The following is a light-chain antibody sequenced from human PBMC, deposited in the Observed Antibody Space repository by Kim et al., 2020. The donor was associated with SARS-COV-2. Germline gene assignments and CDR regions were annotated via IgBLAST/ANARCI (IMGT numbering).Light chain of an antibody. J-gene: IGKJ1*01. V-gene: IGKV3-15*01. Sequence: SPGERATLSCRASQSVSSNLACYQQKPGQTPRLLIFGASTRATGIPARFSGSGSGTEFTLTISSLQSEDFAVYYCQHYNNWPPWTFGQGTKVDIK. CDR2: GAS. CDR3: QHYNNWPPWT. CDR1: QSVSSN.